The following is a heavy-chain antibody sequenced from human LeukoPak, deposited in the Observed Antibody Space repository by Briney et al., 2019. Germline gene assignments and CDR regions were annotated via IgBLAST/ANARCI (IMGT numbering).Heavy chain of an antibody. CDR1: GSIFSDYY. CDR3: ARGHEQLDF. Sequence: GGSLRLSCAASGSIFSDYYMSWIRQALGKGLEWVSYISGSSTYPNYADSVKGRFTISRDNAKNSLYLQMNSLRAEDTAVYYCARGHEQLDFRGQGTLVTVSS. J-gene: IGHJ4*02. CDR2: ISGSSTYP. D-gene: IGHD1/OR15-1a*01. V-gene: IGHV3-11*03.